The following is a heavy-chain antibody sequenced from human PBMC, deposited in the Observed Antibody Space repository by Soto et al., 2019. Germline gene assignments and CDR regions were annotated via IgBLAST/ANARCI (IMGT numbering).Heavy chain of an antibody. CDR3: AHRPRGYAYYFDY. J-gene: IGHJ4*02. CDR1: GFSLSTRGVA. CDR2: FYWDEDK. D-gene: IGHD5-12*01. Sequence: QITLKESGPTLVKPTQTLTLTCTFSGFSLSTRGVAVGWFRQPPGKALEQLALFYWDEDKLYSPSLKSRLTITADTSENQVVLTMTSLDPVDTATYYCAHRPRGYAYYFDYWGQGTLVTVSS. V-gene: IGHV2-5*02.